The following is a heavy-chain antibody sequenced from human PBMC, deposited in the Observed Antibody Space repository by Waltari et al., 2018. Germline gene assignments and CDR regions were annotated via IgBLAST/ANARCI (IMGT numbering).Heavy chain of an antibody. Sequence: QVQLQASGPGLVKPSETLSLPCAVSGYSISSVYYWGWIRQPPGKGLEWIGSIYHSGSTYYNPSLKSRVTISVETSKNQFSLKLSSVTAADTAVYYCARDLTYGDYVSAFDIWGQGTMVTVSS. CDR2: IYHSGST. J-gene: IGHJ3*02. D-gene: IGHD4-17*01. CDR1: GYSISSVYY. CDR3: ARDLTYGDYVSAFDI. V-gene: IGHV4-38-2*02.